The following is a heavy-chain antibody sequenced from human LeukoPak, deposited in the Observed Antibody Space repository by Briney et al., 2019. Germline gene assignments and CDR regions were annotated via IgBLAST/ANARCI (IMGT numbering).Heavy chain of an antibody. CDR3: ARDHERGGQGLLWFGELFG. V-gene: IGHV1-69*01. CDR1: GGTFSSYA. CDR2: IIPIFGTA. Sequence: SVKVSCKASGGTFSSYAISWVRQAPGQGLEWMGGIIPIFGTANYAQKFQGRVTITADESTSTAYMELSSLRSEDTAVYYCARDHERGGQGLLWFGELFGWGQGTLVTVSS. D-gene: IGHD3-10*01. J-gene: IGHJ4*02.